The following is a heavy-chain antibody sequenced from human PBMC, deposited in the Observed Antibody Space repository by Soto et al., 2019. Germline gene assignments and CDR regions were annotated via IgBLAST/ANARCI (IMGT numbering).Heavy chain of an antibody. CDR1: GFTFTNYA. Sequence: GGSLRLSCAASGFTFTNYAMTWVRQTPGKGLEWVSGISASGGLKYYADSVRGRFTVSRDNSKNILYLQMDNLRDEDTALYYCAREVGAPSGWLDPWGQGTQVTVSS. V-gene: IGHV3-23*01. CDR3: AREVGAPSGWLDP. CDR2: ISASGGLK. D-gene: IGHD1-26*01. J-gene: IGHJ5*02.